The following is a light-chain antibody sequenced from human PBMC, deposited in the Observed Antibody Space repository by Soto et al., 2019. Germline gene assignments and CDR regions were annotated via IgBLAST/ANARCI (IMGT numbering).Light chain of an antibody. J-gene: IGLJ1*01. CDR2: DVT. CDR1: SSDVGGYNY. Sequence: QSALTQPRSVSGSPGQAVTVSCTGTSSDVGGYNYVSWYQQHPGKAPKRIIYDVTKRPSGVPDRFSGSKSGNTASLTISGLQAEDEAEYSCCSYTSSSTPYVFGTGTKVTVL. CDR3: CSYTSSSTPYV. V-gene: IGLV2-11*01.